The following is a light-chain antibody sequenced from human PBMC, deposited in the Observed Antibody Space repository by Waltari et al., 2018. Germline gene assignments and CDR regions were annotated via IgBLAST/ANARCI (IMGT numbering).Light chain of an antibody. V-gene: IGKV3-15*01. CDR1: QTIGSN. CDR3: QQYNNWPIT. CDR2: VAS. J-gene: IGKJ5*01. Sequence: EVVMTQSPVTLPVSPGERVTLSCRASQTIGSNLAWYQQKPGQAPRLLIFVASTRATGVPARFSGSGSGTDFTLTISSLQSEDLAVYYCQQYNNWPITFGQGTRLEAK.